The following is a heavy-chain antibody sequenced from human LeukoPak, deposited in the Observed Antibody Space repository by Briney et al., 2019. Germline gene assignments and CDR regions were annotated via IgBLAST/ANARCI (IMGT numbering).Heavy chain of an antibody. CDR2: ISAHNGNT. V-gene: IGHV1-18*01. CDR3: ASGIIYYYDSSGSLNY. CDR1: GYTFTSYG. D-gene: IGHD3-22*01. Sequence: ASVKVSCKGSGYTFTSYGINWVRQAPGQGLEWMGWISAHNGNTNYAQKFQGRVTITRDTSASTAYMELSSLRSEDTAVYYCASGIIYYYDSSGSLNYWGQGTLVTVSS. J-gene: IGHJ4*02.